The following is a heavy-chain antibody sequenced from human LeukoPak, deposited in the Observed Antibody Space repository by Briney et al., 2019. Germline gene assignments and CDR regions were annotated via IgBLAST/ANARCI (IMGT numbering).Heavy chain of an antibody. V-gene: IGHV1-2*02. CDR1: GYTFTGYY. CDR3: AGSEQQLVRGYGFDP. Sequence: ASVKVSCKASGYTFTGYYMHWVRQAPGQGLEWMGWINPNSGGTNYAQKFQGRVTMTRDTSISTAYMELSRLRSDDTAVYYCAGSEQQLVRGYGFDPWGQGTLVTVSS. CDR2: INPNSGGT. J-gene: IGHJ5*02. D-gene: IGHD6-13*01.